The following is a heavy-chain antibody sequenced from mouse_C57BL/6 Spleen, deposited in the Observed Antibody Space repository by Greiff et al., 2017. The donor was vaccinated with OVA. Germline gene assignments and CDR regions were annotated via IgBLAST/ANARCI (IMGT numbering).Heavy chain of an antibody. CDR2: IWSGGST. J-gene: IGHJ3*01. D-gene: IGHD2-1*01. V-gene: IGHV2-2*01. Sequence: QVQLQQSGPGLVQPSQSLSITCTVSGFSLTSYGVHWVRQSPGKGLEWLGVIWSGGSTDYNAAFISRLSISKDNSKSQVFSKMNSLQADDTAIYYCAREGGNYAPFAYWGQGTLVTVSA. CDR1: GFSLTSYG. CDR3: AREGGNYAPFAY.